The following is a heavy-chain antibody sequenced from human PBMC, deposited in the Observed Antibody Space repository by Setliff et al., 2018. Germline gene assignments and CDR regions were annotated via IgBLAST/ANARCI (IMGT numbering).Heavy chain of an antibody. CDR3: ARHFGFSAGWYADY. CDR1: GFSFTTNW. Sequence: ESLKISCQTSGFSFTTNWIVWVRQMPGKGLEWVGIIYPGDSDTRYSPSLQGQVTISADKSITTAYLQWSSLRASDTAMYYCARHFGFSAGWYADYWGQGALVTVSS. J-gene: IGHJ4*02. V-gene: IGHV5-51*01. D-gene: IGHD6-19*01. CDR2: IYPGDSDT.